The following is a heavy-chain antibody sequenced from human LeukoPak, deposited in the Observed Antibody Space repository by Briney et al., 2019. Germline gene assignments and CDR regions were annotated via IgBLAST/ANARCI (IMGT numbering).Heavy chain of an antibody. Sequence: ASVKVSCKASGGTFSSYAISWVRQAPGQGLEWMGGIIPIFGTANYAQKFQGRVTITTDESTSTAYTELSSLRSEDTAVYYCARSTYCGGDCYEGVDYWGQGTLVTVSS. CDR3: ARSTYCGGDCYEGVDY. CDR2: IIPIFGTA. D-gene: IGHD2-21*02. J-gene: IGHJ4*02. V-gene: IGHV1-69*05. CDR1: GGTFSSYA.